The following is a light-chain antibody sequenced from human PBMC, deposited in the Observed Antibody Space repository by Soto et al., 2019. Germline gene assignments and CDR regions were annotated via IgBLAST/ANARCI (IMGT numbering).Light chain of an antibody. CDR2: KDS. CDR1: ALPKQY. J-gene: IGLJ3*02. V-gene: IGLV3-25*03. Sequence: SYELTQPPSVSVSPGQTARITCSGDALPKQYAYWYQQKPGQAPVLVINKDSGRPSGIPERFSGSSSGTTVTLTISGVQAEDEAVYYCQSADSSTTYVVFGGRTKLTVL. CDR3: QSADSSTTYVV.